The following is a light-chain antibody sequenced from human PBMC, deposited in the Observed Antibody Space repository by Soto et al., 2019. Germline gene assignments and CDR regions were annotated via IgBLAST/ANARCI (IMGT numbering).Light chain of an antibody. V-gene: IGKV3D-20*02. CDR1: QSVSASY. CDR2: RAS. Sequence: EDVLTQSPGTLFLSSGERATLSFRASQSVSASYIAWYQQKPGQALKLLMFRASSRATGIPARFSGTGSETDFTLTISSLEPEDFAIYYCQQRSKMPLTFGHGTKVDIK. J-gene: IGKJ1*01. CDR3: QQRSKMPLT.